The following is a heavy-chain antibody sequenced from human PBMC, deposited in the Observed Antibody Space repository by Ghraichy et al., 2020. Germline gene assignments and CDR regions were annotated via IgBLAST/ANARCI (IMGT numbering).Heavy chain of an antibody. V-gene: IGHV4-34*01. CDR2: IDHAGGT. J-gene: IGHJ4*02. D-gene: IGHD3-9*01. CDR1: GGSYFNYH. Sequence: SQTLSLTCAVYGGSYFNYHWSWIRQSPGKGLEWIGEIDHAGGTKYNPSLKSRVTMTLEKSKNQFSLTLTSVTAADTAVYYCASYWLELQQRAFEYWGQGTLVTVSS. CDR3: ASYWLELQQRAFEY.